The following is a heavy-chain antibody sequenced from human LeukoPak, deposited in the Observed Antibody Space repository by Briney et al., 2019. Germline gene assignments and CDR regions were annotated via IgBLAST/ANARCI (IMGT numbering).Heavy chain of an antibody. D-gene: IGHD2-21*01. CDR1: GGSISSYY. V-gene: IGHV4-59*01. Sequence: SETLSLTCTVSGGSISSYYWSWIRQPPGKGLEWIGNIYYSGTTNYNPSVKSRVTISVDTSKNQFSLKLSSVTAADTAVYYCARGGIVVSDFDLWGRGTLVTVSS. J-gene: IGHJ2*01. CDR2: IYYSGTT. CDR3: ARGGIVVSDFDL.